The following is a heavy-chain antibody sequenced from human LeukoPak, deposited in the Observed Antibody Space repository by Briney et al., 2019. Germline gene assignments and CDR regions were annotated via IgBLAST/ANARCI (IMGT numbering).Heavy chain of an antibody. Sequence: GGSLRLSCAASGFTFSSYWMSWGRQAPWKGLEWVANIKQDGSEKYYVDSVKGRFTISRDNAKNSLYLQMNSLRAEDTAVYYCAGTWVRVGAFDIWGQGTMVTVSS. V-gene: IGHV3-7*01. CDR1: GFTFSSYW. CDR2: IKQDGSEK. CDR3: AGTWVRVGAFDI. D-gene: IGHD1-1*01. J-gene: IGHJ3*02.